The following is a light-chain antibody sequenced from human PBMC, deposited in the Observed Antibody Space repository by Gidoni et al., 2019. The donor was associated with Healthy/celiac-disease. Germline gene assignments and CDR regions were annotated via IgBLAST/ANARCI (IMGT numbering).Light chain of an antibody. V-gene: IGLV3-1*01. J-gene: IGLJ2*01. Sequence: SFELTQPPSVSVSPGQTASITCPGDKLGDKYACWYQQKPGQSPVLVSYPDSKRPSGIPERFYGSNSGNTATLTISGTQAMDEADDYCQAWDSSTYVVFGGGTKLTVL. CDR3: QAWDSSTYVV. CDR1: KLGDKY. CDR2: PDS.